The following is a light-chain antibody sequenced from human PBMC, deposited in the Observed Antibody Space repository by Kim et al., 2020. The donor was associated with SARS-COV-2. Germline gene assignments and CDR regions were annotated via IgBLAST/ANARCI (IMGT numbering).Light chain of an antibody. V-gene: IGKV3-15*01. CDR1: QTISNN. Sequence: VSPAERSTLSCRTSQTISNNFAWYQQKPGQAPRLLMYDASTKATGIPARFSGSGSGTEFTLTISSLQSEDFAVYYCHQYDDWPRTFGQGTKVDIK. CDR2: DAS. CDR3: HQYDDWPRT. J-gene: IGKJ1*01.